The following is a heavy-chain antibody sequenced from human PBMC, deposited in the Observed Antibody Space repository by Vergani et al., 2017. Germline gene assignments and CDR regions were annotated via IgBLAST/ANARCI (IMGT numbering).Heavy chain of an antibody. CDR1: GFTFDTYP. D-gene: IGHD3-10*01. CDR2: ISSGGGDI. Sequence: EVQLLESGGGLVQPGGSRRLSCAGAGFTFDTYPMAYFRQAPGKGLEWVATISSGGGDIFYADSVKVRFTISRDNSKNTLFLQMNSLKDEDTAVYYCTTAWGLYYLHGEYFQYWGRGTLVSVSS. V-gene: IGHV3-23*01. CDR3: TTAWGLYYLHGEYFQY. J-gene: IGHJ1*01.